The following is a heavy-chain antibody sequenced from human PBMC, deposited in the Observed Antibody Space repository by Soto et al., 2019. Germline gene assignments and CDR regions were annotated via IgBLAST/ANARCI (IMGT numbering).Heavy chain of an antibody. V-gene: IGHV1-3*01. J-gene: IGHJ5*02. Sequence: ASVKVSCKASGYTFTSYAMHWVRQAPGQRLEWMGWINAGNGNTKYSQKFQGRVTITRDTSASTDYMELSSLRSEDTAVYYCARDNGLRFPSWFDPWGQGTLVTVSS. CDR1: GYTFTSYA. D-gene: IGHD3-3*01. CDR3: ARDNGLRFPSWFDP. CDR2: INAGNGNT.